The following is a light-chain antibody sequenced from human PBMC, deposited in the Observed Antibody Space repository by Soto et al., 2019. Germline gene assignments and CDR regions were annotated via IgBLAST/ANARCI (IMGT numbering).Light chain of an antibody. CDR2: AAS. Sequence: DIQMTQSPSSLSASVGDRVTITCRAGQSISNYLNWYQQKPGKAPKLLIYAASSLQSGVPSRFSGSGSGADFTLTISSLQAEDFATYYCQQRYSTPWTFGQGTKVEI. V-gene: IGKV1-39*01. CDR1: QSISNY. J-gene: IGKJ1*01. CDR3: QQRYSTPWT.